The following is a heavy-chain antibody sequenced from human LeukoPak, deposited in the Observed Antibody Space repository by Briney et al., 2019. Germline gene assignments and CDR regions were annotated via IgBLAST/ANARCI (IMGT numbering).Heavy chain of an antibody. Sequence: GGSLRLSCAASGFTVSSNYMSWVRQAPGKGLEWVSVIYSGGSTYYADSVKGRFTISRDNSKNTLYLQMNSLRAEDTAVYYCARDVIPWLVGDAFDIWGQGTMVTVSS. CDR1: GFTVSSNY. CDR2: IYSGGST. D-gene: IGHD6-19*01. CDR3: ARDVIPWLVGDAFDI. J-gene: IGHJ3*02. V-gene: IGHV3-53*01.